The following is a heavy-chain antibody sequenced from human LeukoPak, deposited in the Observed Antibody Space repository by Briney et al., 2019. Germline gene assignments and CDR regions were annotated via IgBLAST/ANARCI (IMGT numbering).Heavy chain of an antibody. D-gene: IGHD6-19*01. J-gene: IGHJ2*01. CDR2: ISTSGST. CDR1: GVSISSYY. Sequence: SETLSLTCTVSGVSISSYYCSWLRQPPGKGLEWIGYISTSGSTDYSPSLKSRVTISVDRSKNQCSLNLSSVTAADTAVYYCARHGEGSGWYRSYIDLWGRGNLVIVSS. CDR3: ARHGEGSGWYRSYIDL. V-gene: IGHV4-4*09.